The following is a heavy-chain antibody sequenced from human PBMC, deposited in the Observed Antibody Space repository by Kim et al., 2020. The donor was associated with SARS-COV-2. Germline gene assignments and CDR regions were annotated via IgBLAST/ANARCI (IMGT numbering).Heavy chain of an antibody. V-gene: IGHV4-59*01. J-gene: IGHJ5*02. D-gene: IGHD5-12*01. CDR3: ARVPSLSGYDEGWFDP. Sequence: SETLSLTCTVSGGSISSYYWSWIRQPPGKGLEWIGYIYYSGSTNYNPSLKSRVTISVETSKNQFSLKLSSVTAADTAVYYCARVPSLSGYDEGWFDPWGQGTLVTVSS. CDR1: GGSISSYY. CDR2: IYYSGST.